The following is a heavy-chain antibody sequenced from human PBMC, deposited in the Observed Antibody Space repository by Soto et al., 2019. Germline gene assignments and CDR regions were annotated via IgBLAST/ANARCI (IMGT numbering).Heavy chain of an antibody. CDR1: GFTFSNAW. CDR2: IKSKTDGGTT. Sequence: EVQLVESGGGLVKPGGSLRLSCAASGFTFSNAWMSWVRQAPGKGLEWVGRIKSKTDGGTTDYAAPVKGRFTISRDDSKNTLYLQMNSLKTEDTAVYYCTTGRLIRGWYRAVVDYWGQGTLVTVSS. D-gene: IGHD6-19*01. CDR3: TTGRLIRGWYRAVVDY. V-gene: IGHV3-15*01. J-gene: IGHJ4*02.